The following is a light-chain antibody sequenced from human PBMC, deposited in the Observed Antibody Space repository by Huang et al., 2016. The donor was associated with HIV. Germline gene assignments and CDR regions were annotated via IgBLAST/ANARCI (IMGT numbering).Light chain of an antibody. V-gene: IGKV2-30*02. CDR1: QSLVHSDGTTY. CDR3: MQGTHWPPYT. J-gene: IGKJ2*01. CDR2: KVS. Sequence: DVVMTQSPLFLPVTLGQPASISCRSSQSLVHSDGTTYLTWFQHRPGQSPRRLIYKVSNRDSGVPDRFSGSGSGTDFTLKISRVEAEDLGVYYCMQGTHWPPYTFGQGTKLEIK.